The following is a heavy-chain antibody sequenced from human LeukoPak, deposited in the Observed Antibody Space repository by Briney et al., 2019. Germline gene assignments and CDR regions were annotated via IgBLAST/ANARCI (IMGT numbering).Heavy chain of an antibody. V-gene: IGHV4-59*01. CDR3: ARELHAIGYCSGGSCYQYDAFDI. CDR2: IYYSGST. CDR1: GGSFSGYY. D-gene: IGHD2-15*01. J-gene: IGHJ3*02. Sequence: SETLSLTCAVYGGSFSGYYWSWIRQPPGKGLEWIGYIYYSGSTNYNPSLKSRVTISVDTSKNQFSLKLTSVTAADTAVYYCARELHAIGYCSGGSCYQYDAFDIWGQGTMVTVSS.